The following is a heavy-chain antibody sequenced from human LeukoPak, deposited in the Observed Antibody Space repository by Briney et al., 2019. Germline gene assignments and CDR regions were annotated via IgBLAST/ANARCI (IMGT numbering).Heavy chain of an antibody. J-gene: IGHJ4*02. CDR2: ISRRSTYI. D-gene: IGHD3-10*01. Sequence: GGSLRLSCAASGFTFDDYGMSWVRQAPGKGLEWVSSISRRSTYIYYADSVKGRFTISRDNAKNSLYLQMNSLRAEDTAVYYCAKRTTSVVRGVIITLALDYWGQGTLVTVSS. CDR1: GFTFDDYG. CDR3: AKRTTSVVRGVIITLALDY. V-gene: IGHV3-21*01.